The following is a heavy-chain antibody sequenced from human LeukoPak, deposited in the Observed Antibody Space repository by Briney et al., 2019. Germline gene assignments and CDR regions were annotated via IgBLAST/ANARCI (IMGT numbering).Heavy chain of an antibody. V-gene: IGHV3-64D*06. CDR3: VRGTGY. CDR2: ISSNGDNT. J-gene: IGHJ4*02. Sequence: QPGGSLRLSYSVSGFTFSTYVMHWVRQAPGKGLEYVSAISSNGDNTYYADPVKGRFTISRDNSKNTLYLQMSSLRADDTAVYYCVRGTGYWGQGTLVTVSS. D-gene: IGHD3-16*01. CDR1: GFTFSTYV.